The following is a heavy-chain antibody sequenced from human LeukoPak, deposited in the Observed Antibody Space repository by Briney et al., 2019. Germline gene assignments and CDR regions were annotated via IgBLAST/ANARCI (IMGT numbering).Heavy chain of an antibody. V-gene: IGHV3-48*04. CDR1: GFTFSSYS. CDR3: AREELRYFDWFLGDY. J-gene: IGHJ4*02. CDR2: ISSSGSTI. D-gene: IGHD3-9*01. Sequence: GGSLRLSCAASGFTFSSYSMNWVRQAPGKGLEWVSYISSSGSTIFYADSVKGRFTISRDNAKSSLYLQMNSLRAEDTAVYYCAREELRYFDWFLGDYWGQGTLVTVSS.